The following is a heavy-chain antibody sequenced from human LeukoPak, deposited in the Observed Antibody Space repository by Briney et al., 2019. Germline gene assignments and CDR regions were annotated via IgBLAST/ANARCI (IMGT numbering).Heavy chain of an antibody. CDR1: GFTFTTYG. J-gene: IGHJ4*02. CDR3: AKPTRAQYSSSWYFDY. D-gene: IGHD6-13*01. V-gene: IGHV3-30*02. Sequence: GGSLRLSCATSGFTFTTYGMHWVRQAPGKGLEWVAFIRYDGSNKYYADSVKGRFTISRDNSKNTLYLQMNSLRAEDTAVYYCAKPTRAQYSSSWYFDYWGQGTLVTVSS. CDR2: IRYDGSNK.